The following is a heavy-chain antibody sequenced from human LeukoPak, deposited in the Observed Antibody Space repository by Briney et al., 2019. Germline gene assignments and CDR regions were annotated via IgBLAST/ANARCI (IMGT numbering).Heavy chain of an antibody. CDR3: ARQLNYYDSSGCYYTDY. CDR1: GYSFTSYW. Sequence: GESLKISCKGSGYSFTSYWIGWVRQMPGKGLEWMGIIYPGDSDTRYSPSFQGQVTISADKSISTAYLQWSSLKASDTAMYYCARQLNYYDSSGCYYTDYWGQGTLVTVSS. CDR2: IYPGDSDT. V-gene: IGHV5-51*01. D-gene: IGHD3-22*01. J-gene: IGHJ4*02.